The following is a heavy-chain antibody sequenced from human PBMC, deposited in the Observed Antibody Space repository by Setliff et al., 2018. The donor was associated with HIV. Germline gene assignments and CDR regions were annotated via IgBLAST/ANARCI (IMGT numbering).Heavy chain of an antibody. CDR2: IRTAGDT. V-gene: IGHV3-13*01. CDR3: TRAIALGSGSYYFNP. CDR1: GFTFSTYA. J-gene: IGHJ5*02. Sequence: GGSLRLSCAASGFTFSTYAMGWVRQAPGKGLEWVSTIRTAGDTYYAGSVKGRFTISRENAKNSLYLQMNSLRAGDTAVYYCTRAIALGSGSYYFNPWGQGTLVTVSS. D-gene: IGHD6-19*01.